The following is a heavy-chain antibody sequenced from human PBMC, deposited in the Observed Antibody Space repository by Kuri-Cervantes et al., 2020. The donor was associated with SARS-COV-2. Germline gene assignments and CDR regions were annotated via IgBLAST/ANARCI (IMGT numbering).Heavy chain of an antibody. D-gene: IGHD7-27*01. V-gene: IGHV1-46*01. CDR1: GYTFTSYD. CDR3: ARGELGISNYYYYYMDV. CDR2: INPSGGST. Sequence: ASVKVSCKASGYTFTSYDINWVRQATGQGLEWMGIINPSGGSTSYAQKFQGRVTMTRDTSTSTVYMELSSLRSEDTAVYYCARGELGISNYYYYYMDVWGKGTTVTVSS. J-gene: IGHJ6*03.